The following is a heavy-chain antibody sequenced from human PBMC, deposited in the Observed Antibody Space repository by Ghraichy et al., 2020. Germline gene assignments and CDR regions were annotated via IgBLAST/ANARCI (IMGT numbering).Heavy chain of an antibody. V-gene: IGHV4-39*01. D-gene: IGHD3-10*01. CDR1: GGSISSSSYY. J-gene: IGHJ4*02. CDR2: IYYSGST. CDR3: ARHFFNYYGSGSYYYFDY. Sequence: SETLSLTCTVSGGSISSSSYYWGWIRQPPGKGLEWIGSIYYSGSTYYNPSLKSRVTISVDTSKNQFSLKLSSVTAADTAVYYCARHFFNYYGSGSYYYFDYWGQGTLVTVSS.